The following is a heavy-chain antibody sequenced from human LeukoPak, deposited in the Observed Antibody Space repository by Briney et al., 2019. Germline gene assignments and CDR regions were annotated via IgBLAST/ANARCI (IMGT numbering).Heavy chain of an antibody. CDR1: GFTFSSYS. J-gene: IGHJ4*02. Sequence: PGGSLRLSCAASGFTFSSYSMNWVRQAPGKGLEWVSYISSSSSTIYYADSVKSRFTISRDNAKNSLYLQMNSLRAEDTAVYYCARDEAYYYGSGSYYNDGYWGQGTLVTVSS. CDR3: ARDEAYYYGSGSYYNDGY. CDR2: ISSSSSTI. V-gene: IGHV3-48*04. D-gene: IGHD3-10*01.